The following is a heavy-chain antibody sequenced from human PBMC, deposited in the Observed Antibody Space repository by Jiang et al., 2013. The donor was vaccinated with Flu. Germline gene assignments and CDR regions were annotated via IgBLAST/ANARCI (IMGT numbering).Heavy chain of an antibody. J-gene: IGHJ6*02. D-gene: IGHD4-23*01. V-gene: IGHV4-34*01. CDR3: ARGVGVTAIEYYYYGMDV. CDR1: GGSFSDYY. CDR2: THPGGRT. Sequence: PSETLSLTCAVSGGSFSDYYWSWIRQPPRKGLEWIGDTHPGGRTKYSPSLKSRVTISVDTSRNQFSVKLSSVIAADTAVYYCARGVGVTAIEYYYYGMDVWGQGTTVTVSS.